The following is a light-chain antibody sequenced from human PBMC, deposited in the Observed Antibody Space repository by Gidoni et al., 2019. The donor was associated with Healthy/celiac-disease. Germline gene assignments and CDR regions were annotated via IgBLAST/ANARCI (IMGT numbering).Light chain of an antibody. V-gene: IGKV1-13*02. CDR1: QGISIS. Sequence: AIQLTQSPSSLSASVGDRVTITCRASQGISISLALYQQKPGKAPKLLIYDASSLESGVPSRFSGSGSGTDFTLTISSRQPEDFATYYCQQFNSYPITFGQGTRLEIK. J-gene: IGKJ5*01. CDR3: QQFNSYPIT. CDR2: DAS.